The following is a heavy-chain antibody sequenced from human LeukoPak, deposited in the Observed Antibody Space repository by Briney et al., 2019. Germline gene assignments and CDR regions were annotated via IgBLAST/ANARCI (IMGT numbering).Heavy chain of an antibody. Sequence: GASVKVSCKASGYTFTSYVISWVRQAPGQRLEWIGWISAYNGNTNYAQKLQGRVTMTTDTSPSTAYMELRSLRSDDTAAYYCARVATWIQLWLPTDYWCQGTLVTVSS. CDR3: ARVATWIQLWLPTDY. J-gene: IGHJ4*02. CDR1: GYTFTSYV. D-gene: IGHD5-18*01. CDR2: ISAYNGNT. V-gene: IGHV1-18*01.